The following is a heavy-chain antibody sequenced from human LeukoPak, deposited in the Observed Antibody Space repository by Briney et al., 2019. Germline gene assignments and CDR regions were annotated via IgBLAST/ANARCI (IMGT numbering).Heavy chain of an antibody. V-gene: IGHV3-7*01. CDR3: ARDEGCSSTSCSVGYYYMDV. J-gene: IGHJ6*03. CDR2: VKQDGSEK. Sequence: GGSLRLSCAASGFTFSSYWMNWLRQAPGKGLEWVANVKQDGSEKYYVDSVKGRFTISRDDAKNSLYLQMNSLTAEDTGVYFCARDEGCSSTSCSVGYYYMDVWGKGTTVTVSS. CDR1: GFTFSSYW. D-gene: IGHD2-2*01.